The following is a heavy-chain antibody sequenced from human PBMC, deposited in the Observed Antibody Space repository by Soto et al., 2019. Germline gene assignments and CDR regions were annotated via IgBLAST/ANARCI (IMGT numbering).Heavy chain of an antibody. CDR2: IHYSGST. CDR3: ARRYYGGNYWYFDL. Sequence: QVQLQESGPGLVKPSETLSLTCTVSGGSISTYYWSWIRQPPGKGLEWIGYIHYSGSTNYNPSLKILVAISVDTSKNQSSRKLTSVTAADTAVYYCARRYYGGNYWYFDLWGRGTLVTVSS. J-gene: IGHJ2*01. V-gene: IGHV4-59*08. D-gene: IGHD4-17*01. CDR1: GGSISTYY.